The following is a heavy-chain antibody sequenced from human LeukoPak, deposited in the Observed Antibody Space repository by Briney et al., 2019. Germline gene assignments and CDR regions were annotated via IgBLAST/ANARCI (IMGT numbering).Heavy chain of an antibody. CDR2: INHSGST. J-gene: IGHJ4*02. CDR1: GGSFSGYY. D-gene: IGHD6-19*01. CDR3: ARRSYSSGWYY. V-gene: IGHV4-34*01. Sequence: SKTLSLTCAVYGGSFSGYYWSWIRQPPGKGLEWIGEINHSGSTNYNPSLKSRVTISVDTSKNQFSLKLSSVTAADTAVYYCARRSYSSGWYYWGQGTLVTVSS.